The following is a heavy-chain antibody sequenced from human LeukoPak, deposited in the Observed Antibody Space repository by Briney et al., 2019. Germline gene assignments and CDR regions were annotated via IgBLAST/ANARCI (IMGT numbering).Heavy chain of an antibody. D-gene: IGHD1-26*01. CDR2: IKQDGSEK. CDR3: ARPQWELPL. J-gene: IGHJ4*02. CDR1: GFTFSSFW. Sequence: PGGSLRLSCAASGFTFSSFWMSWVRQAPGKGLEWVANIKQDGSEKYYVDSVKGRFTISRDNAKNSLYLQVDSLRGEDPAVYYCARPQWELPLWGQGTLVTVSS. V-gene: IGHV3-7*01.